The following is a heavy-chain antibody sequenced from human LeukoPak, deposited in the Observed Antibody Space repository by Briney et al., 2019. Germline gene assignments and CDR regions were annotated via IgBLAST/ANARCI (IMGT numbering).Heavy chain of an antibody. V-gene: IGHV4-4*07. Sequence: SETLSLTCTVSGGSISSYYWSWIRQPAGKGLEWIGRIYTSGSTNYNPSLKSRVTMSVDTSKNQFSLKLSSVTAADTAVYYCARELYYGSGTVWFDPWGQGTLVTVSS. CDR2: IYTSGST. J-gene: IGHJ5*02. CDR3: ARELYYGSGTVWFDP. CDR1: GGSISSYY. D-gene: IGHD3-10*01.